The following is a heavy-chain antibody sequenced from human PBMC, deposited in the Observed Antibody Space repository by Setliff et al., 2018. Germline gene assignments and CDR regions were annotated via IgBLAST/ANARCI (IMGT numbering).Heavy chain of an antibody. CDR2: FDPEDGET. Sequence: ASVKVSCKASGYTFTSYYMHWVRQAPGKGLEWMGGFDPEDGETIYAQKFQGRVTMTEDTSTDTAYMELSSLRSEDTAVYYCATNSGGNTIDAFDIWGQGTMVTVSS. CDR3: ATNSGGNTIDAFDI. J-gene: IGHJ3*02. D-gene: IGHD2-15*01. CDR1: GYTFTSYY. V-gene: IGHV1-24*01.